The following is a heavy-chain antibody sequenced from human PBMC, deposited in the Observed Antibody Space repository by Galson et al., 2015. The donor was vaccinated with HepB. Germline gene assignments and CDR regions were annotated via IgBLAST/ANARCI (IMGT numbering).Heavy chain of an antibody. V-gene: IGHV3-7*01. Sequence: SLRLSCAASGFTFINYYMSWVRQAPGKGLEWVANIKQDGSEQDYVDSVKGRSTISRDNAKNSPYLEMNSLRAEDTAVYYCARDKQVGATYLDYWGQGTLVTVSS. D-gene: IGHD1-26*01. CDR3: ARDKQVGATYLDY. CDR1: GFTFINYY. CDR2: IKQDGSEQ. J-gene: IGHJ4*02.